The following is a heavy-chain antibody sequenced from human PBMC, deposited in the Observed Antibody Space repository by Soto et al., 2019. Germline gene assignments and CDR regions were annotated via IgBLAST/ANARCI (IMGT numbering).Heavy chain of an antibody. J-gene: IGHJ4*02. CDR1: GFSLSTREVG. V-gene: IGHV2-5*02. CDR3: AHRAYYYGSGSYYIH. CDR2: IYWDDDK. D-gene: IGHD3-10*01. Sequence: SGPTLVNPTQTLTLTCSFSGFSLSTREVGVGWIRQPPGKTLEWLALIYWDDDKRYRPSLKSRLTIVKDTSKNLVILIMTNMDPEDTATYYCAHRAYYYGSGSYYIHWGQGILVTVSS.